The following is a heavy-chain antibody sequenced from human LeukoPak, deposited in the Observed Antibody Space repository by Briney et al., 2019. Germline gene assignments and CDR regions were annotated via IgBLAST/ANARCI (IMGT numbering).Heavy chain of an antibody. V-gene: IGHV5-51*01. D-gene: IGHD2-15*01. J-gene: IGHJ4*02. CDR3: ARVVNLSFDY. Sequence: HGESLKISCQGSGYGFTTYWIAWVRQVPGRALEWMGFIYPGDSDTRYSPSFQGQVTFSADKSINTAYLQWSSLQASDTAIFYSARVVNLSFDYWGQGTLVTASS. CDR1: GYGFTTYW. CDR2: IYPGDSDT.